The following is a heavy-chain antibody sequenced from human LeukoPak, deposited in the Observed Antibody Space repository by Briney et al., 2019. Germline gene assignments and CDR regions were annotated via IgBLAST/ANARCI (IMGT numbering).Heavy chain of an antibody. CDR2: INTDGSST. CDR1: GFTFSSYW. D-gene: IGHD6-6*01. J-gene: IGHJ4*02. CDR3: ARVLTADRPFDY. V-gene: IGHV3-74*01. Sequence: GGSLRLSCAASGFTFSSYWMHWVRQAPGKGLVWVSRINTDGSSTSYADSVKGRFTISRDNAKNTLYLQMNSLRAEDTAVYYCARVLTADRPFDYWGQGTLVTVSS.